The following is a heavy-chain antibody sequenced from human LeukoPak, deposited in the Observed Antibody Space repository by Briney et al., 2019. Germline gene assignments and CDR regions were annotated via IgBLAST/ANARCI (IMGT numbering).Heavy chain of an antibody. D-gene: IGHD3-10*01. CDR2: INHSGST. CDR1: GGSFSGYY. Sequence: KSSETLSLTCAVYGGSFSGYYWSWIRQPPGKGLEWIGEINHSGSTNYNPSLKSRVTISVDTSKNQFSLKPSSVTAADTAVYYCARGGGAIYFDYWGRGTLVTVFS. J-gene: IGHJ4*02. V-gene: IGHV4-34*01. CDR3: ARGGGAIYFDY.